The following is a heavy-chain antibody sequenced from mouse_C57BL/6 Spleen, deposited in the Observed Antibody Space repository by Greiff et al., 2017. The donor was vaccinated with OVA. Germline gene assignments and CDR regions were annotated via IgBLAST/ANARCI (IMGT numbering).Heavy chain of an antibody. CDR2: INPNNGGT. CDR3: AREEKCNGSSRAACAY. J-gene: IGHJ3*01. Sequence: VQLQQSGPELVKPGASVKIPCKASGYTFTDYNMDWVKQSHGKSLEWIGDINPNNGGTNYNQKFKGKATLTVDKSSSTASLELRSLTSEDTAVFDCAREEKCNGSSRAACAYWGQGTRVTVSA. CDR1: GYTFTDYN. D-gene: IGHD1-1*01. V-gene: IGHV1-18*01.